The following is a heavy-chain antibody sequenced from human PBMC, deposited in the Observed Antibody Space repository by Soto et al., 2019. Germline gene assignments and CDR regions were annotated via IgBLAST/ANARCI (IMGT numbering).Heavy chain of an antibody. J-gene: IGHJ2*01. D-gene: IGHD5-18*01. V-gene: IGHV4-39*01. CDR3: ARLSSRRGYSFVFWDFDL. CDR1: GGSIATSISY. CDR2: AFYTDNT. Sequence: QLQLQESGPGLVKPSETLSLTCTVSGGSIATSISYWGWIRQPPGKGLEWVGAAFYTDNTYYNPSIMSRPSSPEEGSRDQSSRSLSSVTAADPAVYYWARLSSRRGYSFVFWDFDLWGRGPLVTVSS.